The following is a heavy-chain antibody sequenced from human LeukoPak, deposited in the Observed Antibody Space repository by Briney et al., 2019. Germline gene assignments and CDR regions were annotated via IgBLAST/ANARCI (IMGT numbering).Heavy chain of an antibody. CDR2: VHSSVST. D-gene: IGHD3-3*01. V-gene: IGHV4-4*09. Sequence: PSETLSLTCTVSGGSISGFYWSWIRQPPGKGLEWIGWVHSSVSTRNSPSLKSRVTISVDTSNDQFSLELNSVTAADTAVYYCARYDLNSPTYFDSWGQGTLVTVCS. CDR1: GGSISGFY. CDR3: ARYDLNSPTYFDS. J-gene: IGHJ4*02.